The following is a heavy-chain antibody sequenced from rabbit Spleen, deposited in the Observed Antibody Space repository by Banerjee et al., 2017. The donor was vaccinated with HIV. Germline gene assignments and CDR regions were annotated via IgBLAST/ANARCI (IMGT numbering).Heavy chain of an antibody. CDR2: IDGGWSGSN. D-gene: IGHD1-1*01. Sequence: QQQLEESGGDLVKPGGMLTLTCTASGFTFSSYWMSWVRQAPGKGLEWIACIDGGWSGSNQYASWAKGRFTISRENTQNTVFLQMTSLTAADTATYFCARDLADVIGWNFGWWGPGTLVTVS. CDR3: ARDLADVIGWNFGW. CDR1: GFTFSSYW. V-gene: IGHV1S45*01. J-gene: IGHJ4*01.